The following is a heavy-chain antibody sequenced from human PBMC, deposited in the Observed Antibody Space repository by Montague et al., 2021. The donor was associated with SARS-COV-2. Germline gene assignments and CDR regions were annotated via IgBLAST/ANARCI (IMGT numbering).Heavy chain of an antibody. V-gene: IGHV4-39*01. CDR3: ASAYYYGSGTYVYNYYVDV. D-gene: IGHD3-10*01. CDR2: ISYSGRT. CDR1: GGSVSSSPYY. J-gene: IGHJ6*03. Sequence: SETLSLTCTVSGGSVSSSPYYWGWIRQPPGRGLEWVGSISYSGRTYFSPSLKSRLTISVDSSENQFSLRLSSVTAADTAVYYCASAYYYGSGTYVYNYYVDVWGQGTTVTVSS.